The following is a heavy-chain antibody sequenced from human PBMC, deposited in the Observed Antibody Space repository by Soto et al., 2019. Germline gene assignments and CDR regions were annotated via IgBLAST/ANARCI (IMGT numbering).Heavy chain of an antibody. D-gene: IGHD6-6*01. CDR3: ARALNSSSRQMDV. V-gene: IGHV4-34*01. Sequence: SETLSLTCAVYGGSFSGYYWSWIRQPPGKGLEWIGEINHSGSTNYNPSLKSRVTISVDTSKNQFSLKLSSVTAADTAVYYCARALNSSSRQMDVWGKGTTVTVSS. J-gene: IGHJ6*04. CDR1: GGSFSGYY. CDR2: INHSGST.